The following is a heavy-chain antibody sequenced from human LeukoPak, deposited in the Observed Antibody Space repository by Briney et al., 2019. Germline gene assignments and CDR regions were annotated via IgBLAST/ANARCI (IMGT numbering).Heavy chain of an antibody. V-gene: IGHV1-46*01. Sequence: ASVKVSCKASGYTFTSYYMHWVRQAPGQGLEWMGIINPSGGSTSYAQKFQGRVTMTTDTSTSTAYMELRSLKSDDTAVYFCARKPPYYDSDGPRWALDIWGQGTMVTVSS. J-gene: IGHJ3*02. CDR1: GYTFTSYY. CDR3: ARKPPYYDSDGPRWALDI. CDR2: INPSGGST. D-gene: IGHD3-22*01.